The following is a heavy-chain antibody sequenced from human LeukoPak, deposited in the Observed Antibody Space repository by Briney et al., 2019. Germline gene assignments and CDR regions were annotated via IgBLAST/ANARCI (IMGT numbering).Heavy chain of an antibody. Sequence: ASVKVSCKASGYTFTGYYMHWVRQAPGQGLEWMGWTNPNSGGTNYAQKFQGRVTMTRDTSISTAYMELSRLRSDDTAVYYCASSEGKVTREYYYYGMDVWGQGTTVTVSS. V-gene: IGHV1-2*02. CDR2: TNPNSGGT. D-gene: IGHD4-17*01. CDR1: GYTFTGYY. J-gene: IGHJ6*02. CDR3: ASSEGKVTREYYYYGMDV.